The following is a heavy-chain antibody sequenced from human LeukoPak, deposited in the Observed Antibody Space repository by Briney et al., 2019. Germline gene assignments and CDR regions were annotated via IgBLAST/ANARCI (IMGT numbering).Heavy chain of an antibody. CDR3: ARQFRGGFLDGYYYMDV. D-gene: IGHD3/OR15-3a*01. CDR1: GYSFTSYW. Sequence: GESLKISCKGSGYSFTSYWIGWVRQMPGKGLEWVGIIYPGDSDTRYSPSFQGQVTISADKSISTAYLQWSSLKASDTAMYYCARQFRGGFLDGYYYMDVWGKGTTVTVSS. V-gene: IGHV5-51*01. CDR2: IYPGDSDT. J-gene: IGHJ6*03.